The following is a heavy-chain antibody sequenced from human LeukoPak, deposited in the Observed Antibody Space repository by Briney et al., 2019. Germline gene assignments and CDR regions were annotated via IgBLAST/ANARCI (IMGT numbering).Heavy chain of an antibody. V-gene: IGHV4-34*01. Sequence: SETLSLTCAVYGGSFSGYYWSWIRQPPGKGLEWIGEINHSGSTNYNPSLKSRVTISVDTSKNQFSLKLSSVTAADTAVYYCARGPRIMIFGVVKYYFDYWGQGTLVTVSS. CDR2: INHSGST. CDR1: GGSFSGYY. J-gene: IGHJ4*02. CDR3: ARGPRIMIFGVVKYYFDY. D-gene: IGHD3-3*01.